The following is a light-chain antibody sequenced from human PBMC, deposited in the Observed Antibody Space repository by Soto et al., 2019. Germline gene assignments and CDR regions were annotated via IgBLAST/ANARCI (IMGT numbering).Light chain of an antibody. Sequence: QSVLTQPASVSGSPGQSITISCTGTSSDVGGYNYVSWYQQHPGKAPKVMIYEVSNRPSGVSNRFSGSKSGNTASLTISGLQAEDEADYYCSSYISSSTLVFGGGTKLTVL. CDR3: SSYISSSTLV. V-gene: IGLV2-14*01. CDR1: SSDVGGYNY. CDR2: EVS. J-gene: IGLJ3*02.